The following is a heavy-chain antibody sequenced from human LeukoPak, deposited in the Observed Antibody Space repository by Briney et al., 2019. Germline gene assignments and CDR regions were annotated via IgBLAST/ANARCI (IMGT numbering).Heavy chain of an antibody. CDR1: GYTFTSYY. CDR3: AKKSLWSGPFDY. CDR2: INPSGGST. V-gene: IGHV1-46*01. D-gene: IGHD3-3*01. J-gene: IGHJ4*02. Sequence: ASVKVPCKASGYTFTSYYMHWVRQAPGQGLEWMGIINPSGGSTSYAQKFQGRVTMTRDTSTSTVYMELSSLRSEDTAVYFCAKKSLWSGPFDYWGQGTLVTVFS.